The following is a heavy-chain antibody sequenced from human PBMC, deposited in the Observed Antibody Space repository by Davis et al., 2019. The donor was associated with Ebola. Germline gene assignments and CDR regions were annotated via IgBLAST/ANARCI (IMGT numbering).Heavy chain of an antibody. D-gene: IGHD4-11*01. CDR1: GLSFSTYW. CDR2: INQGGSVK. Sequence: GESLKISCAASGLSFSTYWMSWVRQTPDKGLEFVANINQGGSVKNYVDSVRGRSTISRDNARNSLFLQMNSLRAEDTAVYYCARDIPFSSYDYWGQGTLVTVSS. CDR3: ARDIPFSSYDY. J-gene: IGHJ4*02. V-gene: IGHV3-7*01.